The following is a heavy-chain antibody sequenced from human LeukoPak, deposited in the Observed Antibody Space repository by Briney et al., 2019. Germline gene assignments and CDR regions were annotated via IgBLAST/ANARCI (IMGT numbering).Heavy chain of an antibody. V-gene: IGHV4-39*07. J-gene: IGHJ4*02. CDR3: ARELHSGSYYFDY. D-gene: IGHD1-26*01. CDR1: GGSISSSSYY. Sequence: SETLSLTCTVSGGSISSSSYYWGWIRQPPGKGLEWIGSVSYSGSTYYSPSLKSRVTISLDTSKNRFSLKLTSVTAADTAVYYCARELHSGSYYFDYWGQGTLVTVSS. CDR2: VSYSGST.